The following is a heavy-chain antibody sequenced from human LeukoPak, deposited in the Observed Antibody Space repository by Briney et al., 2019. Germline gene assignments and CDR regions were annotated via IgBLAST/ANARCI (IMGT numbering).Heavy chain of an antibody. J-gene: IGHJ4*02. D-gene: IGHD6-19*01. CDR3: AKEGSGWYFDY. Sequence: GGSLRLSCAASGFTFSNAWMSWVRQAPGKGLEWVSAISGSGGSTYYADSVKGRFTISRDNSKNTLYLQMNSLRAEDTAVYYCAKEGSGWYFDYWGQGTLVTVSS. CDR1: GFTFSNAW. CDR2: ISGSGGST. V-gene: IGHV3-23*01.